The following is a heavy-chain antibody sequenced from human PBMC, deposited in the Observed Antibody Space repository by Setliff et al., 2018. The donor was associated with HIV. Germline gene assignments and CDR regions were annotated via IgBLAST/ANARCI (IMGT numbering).Heavy chain of an antibody. CDR1: GYSFTSDY. CDR3: TTDADIDLYYYDSSGYYPFDH. D-gene: IGHD3-22*01. Sequence: ASVKVSCKASGYSFTSDYMHWVRQAPGQGLEWMGIINPTGASTTYAQQFQGRVTMTRDTSTSTVYMELSSLRSEDTAVYYCTTDADIDLYYYDSSGYYPFDHWGQGTLVTVSS. J-gene: IGHJ4*02. V-gene: IGHV1-46*01. CDR2: INPTGAST.